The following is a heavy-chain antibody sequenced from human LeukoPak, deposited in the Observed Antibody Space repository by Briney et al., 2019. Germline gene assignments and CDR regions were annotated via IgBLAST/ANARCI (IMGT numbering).Heavy chain of an antibody. D-gene: IGHD3-22*01. CDR1: GFTFSSYS. CDR3: ASSRYDSSGYYGIIGY. J-gene: IGHJ4*02. Sequence: GGSLRLSCAASGFTFSSYSMNWVRQAPGKGLEWASSISRSSSYIYYADSVKGRFTISRDNAKNSLYLQMNSLRAEDTAVYYCASSRYDSSGYYGIIGYWGQGTLVTVSS. CDR2: ISRSSSYI. V-gene: IGHV3-21*01.